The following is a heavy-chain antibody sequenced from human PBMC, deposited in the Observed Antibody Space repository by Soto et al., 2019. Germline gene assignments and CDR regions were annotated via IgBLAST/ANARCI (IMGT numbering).Heavy chain of an antibody. Sequence: GGSLRLSCAASGFTFSSYGMHWVRQAPGKGLEWVAVIWYDGSNKYYADSVKGRFTISRDNSKNTLYLQMNSLRAEDTAVYYCARDPFQLEYSHTYYFDYWGQGTLVTVSS. CDR1: GFTFSSYG. J-gene: IGHJ4*02. CDR3: ARDPFQLEYSHTYYFDY. V-gene: IGHV3-33*01. CDR2: IWYDGSNK. D-gene: IGHD6-6*01.